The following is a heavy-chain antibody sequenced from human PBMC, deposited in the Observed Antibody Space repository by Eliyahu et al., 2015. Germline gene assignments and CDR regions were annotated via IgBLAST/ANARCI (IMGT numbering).Heavy chain of an antibody. Sequence: QVQLVESGXGVVQPGRSLXLXCAASGFTFCXNGXHWCRQAXGKGLEWVAVIWYDGSHKSYADSVKGRFTISRDNSKNTLYLEMNSLRAEDTAVYYCARDPYLDYNFWSGYHRSALDYWGQGTLVTVSS. CDR3: ARDPYLDYNFWSGYHRSALDY. CDR1: GFTFCXNG. J-gene: IGHJ4*02. V-gene: IGHV3-33*01. D-gene: IGHD3-3*01. CDR2: IWYDGSHK.